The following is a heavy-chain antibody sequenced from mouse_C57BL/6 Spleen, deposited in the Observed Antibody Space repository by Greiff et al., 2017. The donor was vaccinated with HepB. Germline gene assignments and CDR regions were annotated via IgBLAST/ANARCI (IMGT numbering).Heavy chain of an antibody. Sequence: EVKLMESGGGLVKPGGSLKLSCAASGFTFSSYAMSWVRQTPEKRLEWVATISDGGSYTYYPDNVKGRFTISRDNAKNNLYLQMSHLKSEDTAMYYCARDSYYGSTPYYFDYWGQGTTLTVSS. CDR1: GFTFSSYA. J-gene: IGHJ2*01. CDR3: ARDSYYGSTPYYFDY. V-gene: IGHV5-4*01. D-gene: IGHD1-1*01. CDR2: ISDGGSYT.